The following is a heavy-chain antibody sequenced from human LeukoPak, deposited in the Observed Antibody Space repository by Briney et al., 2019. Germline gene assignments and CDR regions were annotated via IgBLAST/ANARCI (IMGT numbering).Heavy chain of an antibody. V-gene: IGHV3-33*01. J-gene: IGHJ4*02. Sequence: GRSLRLSCAASGFTFSSYGMHWVRQAPGKGLEWVAVIWYDGSNKYCADSVKGRFTISRDNSKNTLYLQMNSLRAEDTAVYYCARDWGQLPDYWGQGTLVTVSS. CDR1: GFTFSSYG. D-gene: IGHD2-2*01. CDR2: IWYDGSNK. CDR3: ARDWGQLPDY.